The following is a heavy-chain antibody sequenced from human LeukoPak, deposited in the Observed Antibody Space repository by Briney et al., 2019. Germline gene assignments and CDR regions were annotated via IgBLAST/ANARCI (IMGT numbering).Heavy chain of an antibody. V-gene: IGHV3-21*01. CDR3: ARALSYSYGSMDF. J-gene: IGHJ4*02. CDR1: RFTFSSYS. D-gene: IGHD5-18*01. Sequence: PGGSLRLSCAASRFTFSSYSMNWVRQAPGKGLEWVSSISSGSKYIYNADSVKGRFTISRDNAKNSLYLQMNSLRAEDTAVYYCARALSYSYGSMDFWGQGTLVIVSS. CDR2: ISSGSKYI.